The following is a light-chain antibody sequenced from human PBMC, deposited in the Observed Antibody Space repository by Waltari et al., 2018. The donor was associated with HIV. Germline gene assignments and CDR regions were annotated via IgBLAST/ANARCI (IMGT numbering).Light chain of an antibody. J-gene: IGLJ2*01. CDR1: NSNIGNHF. V-gene: IGLV1-51*01. CDR2: DNN. Sequence: QSVLTQPPSVSAAPGQKVTISCPGSNSNIGNHFVSCFQQLPGKAPKLLIYDNNKRPSGIPDRFSASKSGTSATLGITGLQTGDEADYYCGTWDSSLNAVLFGGGTKLTVL. CDR3: GTWDSSLNAVL.